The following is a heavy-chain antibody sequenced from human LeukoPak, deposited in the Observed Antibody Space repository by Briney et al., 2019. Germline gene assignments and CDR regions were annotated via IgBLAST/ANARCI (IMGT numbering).Heavy chain of an antibody. CDR1: GYTFTNYY. CDR2: INPSGGST. D-gene: IGHD3-10*01. CDR3: ARDTYYYGSVDY. Sequence: ASVKVSCKAPGYTFTNYYMHWVRQAPGQGLEWMGIINPSGGSTSNAQKFQGRVTMTTDTSTSTAYMELRSLRSDDTAVYYCARDTYYYGSVDYWGQGPLVTVSS. J-gene: IGHJ4*02. V-gene: IGHV1-46*01.